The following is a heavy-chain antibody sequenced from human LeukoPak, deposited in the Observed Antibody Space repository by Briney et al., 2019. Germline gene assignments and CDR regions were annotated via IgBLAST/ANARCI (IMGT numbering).Heavy chain of an antibody. V-gene: IGHV3-21*04. Sequence: GGSLRLSCAASGFTFSSYSMNWVRQAPGKGLEWVSSISSSSSYIYYADSVRGRFTISRDNSKNTLYLQMNTLRAEDTAVYYCATTKQARRYFDYWGQGTLVTVSS. D-gene: IGHD1-1*01. J-gene: IGHJ4*02. CDR3: ATTKQARRYFDY. CDR1: GFTFSSYS. CDR2: ISSSSSYI.